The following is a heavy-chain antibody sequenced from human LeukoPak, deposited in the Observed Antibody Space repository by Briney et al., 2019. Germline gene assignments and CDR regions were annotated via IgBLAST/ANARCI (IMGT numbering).Heavy chain of an antibody. CDR2: IKQDGSEK. Sequence: PGGSLRLSCAASGFTFSSYRMSSVRQAPGKGLEGVAHIKQDGSEKYYVASVKGRFTISRDNAKNSLYLQMNSLRAEDTAVYYCARENVDTAMVNDAFDIWGQGTMVTVSS. CDR1: GFTFSSYR. CDR3: ARENVDTAMVNDAFDI. V-gene: IGHV3-7*01. J-gene: IGHJ3*02. D-gene: IGHD5-18*01.